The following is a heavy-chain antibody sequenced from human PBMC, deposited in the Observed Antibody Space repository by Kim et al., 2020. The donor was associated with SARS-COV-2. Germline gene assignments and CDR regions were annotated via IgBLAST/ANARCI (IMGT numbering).Heavy chain of an antibody. Sequence: ANSVKTRFTISRDNSKNTLYLKMNSLRAEDTAVCYCARAPVRYGDYFDYWGQGTLVTVSS. V-gene: IGHV3-30*01. D-gene: IGHD4-17*01. CDR3: ARAPVRYGDYFDY. J-gene: IGHJ4*02.